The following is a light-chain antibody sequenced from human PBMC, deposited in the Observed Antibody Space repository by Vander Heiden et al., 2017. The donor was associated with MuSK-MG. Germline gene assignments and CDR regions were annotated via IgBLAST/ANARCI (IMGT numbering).Light chain of an antibody. CDR3: PEWDSSGERV. Sequence: YVLTQPPSVSVAPGQTARIACEGDNIGTYSVHWYQQRPGQAPVRVVYDDRDRPSGIPERFAGSNSGDNATLTISRVEAGDEADDDCPEWDSSGERVFGTGTKV. V-gene: IGLV3-21*02. CDR2: DDR. J-gene: IGLJ1*01. CDR1: NIGTYS.